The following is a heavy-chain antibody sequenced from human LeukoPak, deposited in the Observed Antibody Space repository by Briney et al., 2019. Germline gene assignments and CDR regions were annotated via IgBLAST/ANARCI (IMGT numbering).Heavy chain of an antibody. Sequence: SQTLCLTCTVSGDSISSGDYYWTWIRQPPGKGLEWIGYIYYNGITYYNPSLKSRVIISVDQPKKQFSLKLSSVTAADTAVYYCAGAVTGYYLSHYYFPYWGRGTLVTVSS. V-gene: IGHV4-30-4*01. CDR1: GDSISSGDYY. D-gene: IGHD3-9*01. CDR3: AGAVTGYYLSHYYFPY. CDR2: IYYNGIT. J-gene: IGHJ4*02.